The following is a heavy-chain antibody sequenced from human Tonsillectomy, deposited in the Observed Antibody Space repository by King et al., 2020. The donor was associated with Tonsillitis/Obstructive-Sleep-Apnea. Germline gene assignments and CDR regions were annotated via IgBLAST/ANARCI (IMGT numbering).Heavy chain of an antibody. CDR1: GGSISGNY. V-gene: IGHV4-59*08. Sequence: HVQLQESGPGVVKPSETLSLTCTVSGGSISGNYWSWIRQPPGKGLEWIGYIFYTGSTSYNPSLKSRVTISVDTSNNQISLKLSSVTAADTAVYYCARHDSGGYYWWYFDYWGQGTLVTVSS. CDR3: ARHDSGGYYWWYFDY. CDR2: IFYTGST. D-gene: IGHD3-22*01. J-gene: IGHJ4*02.